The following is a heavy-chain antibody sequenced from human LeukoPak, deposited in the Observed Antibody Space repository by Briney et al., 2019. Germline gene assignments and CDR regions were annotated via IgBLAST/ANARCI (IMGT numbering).Heavy chain of an antibody. V-gene: IGHV4-4*02. J-gene: IGHJ4*02. CDR1: GGSITSSHW. D-gene: IGHD4-23*01. CDR3: ATYFYGGDYASYYFDY. CDR2: IYHGGTT. Sequence: PSETLSLTCAVSGGSITSSHWWSWARQPPGKGLEWTGEIYHGGTTNYNPSLKSRVTMSVDESKNQFSLKLSSVTAADTAVYYCATYFYGGDYASYYFDYWGQGTLVTVSS.